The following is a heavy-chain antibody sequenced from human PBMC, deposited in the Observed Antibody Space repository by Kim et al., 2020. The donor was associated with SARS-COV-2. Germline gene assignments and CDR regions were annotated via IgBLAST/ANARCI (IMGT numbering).Heavy chain of an antibody. CDR2: ISIFNGYT. J-gene: IGHJ6*03. V-gene: IGHV1-18*01. CDR1: GYSFTSYG. D-gene: IGHD2-15*01. Sequence: ASVKVSCKASGYSFTSYGISWARQAPGQGLGWMGWISIFNGYTHYAQKFQDRVTMTMEIFTSTAYMEVTTLTSDDTAIYYCARRVADSQFFYMDVWGRGT. CDR3: ARRVADSQFFYMDV.